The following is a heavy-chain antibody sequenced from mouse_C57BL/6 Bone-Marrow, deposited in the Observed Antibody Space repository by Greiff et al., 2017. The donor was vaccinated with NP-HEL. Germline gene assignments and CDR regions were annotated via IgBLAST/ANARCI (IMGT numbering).Heavy chain of an antibody. J-gene: IGHJ1*03. CDR3: ARRSGYWYFDV. V-gene: IGHV1-64*01. CDR2: IHPNSGST. D-gene: IGHD1-3*01. CDR1: GYTFTRYW. Sequence: QVPLQQSGSELVKPGASVTLSCQASGYTFTRYWMHLVTPTPVHGLVWIGMIHPNSGSTTYNETFKSKATLTVDKSSSTAYMQLSSLPSEDSAVYYCARRSGYWYFDVWGTGTTVTVSS.